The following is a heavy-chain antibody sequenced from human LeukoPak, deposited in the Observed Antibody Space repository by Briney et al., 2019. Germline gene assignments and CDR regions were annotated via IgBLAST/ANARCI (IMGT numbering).Heavy chain of an antibody. Sequence: NPSETLSLTCTVSGYSISSGYYWGWIRQPPGKGLEWIGSIYHSGSTYYNPSLKSRVTISVDTSKNQFSLKLSSVTAADTAVYYCARVRAIGGDYYSDYWGQGTLVTVSS. CDR1: GYSISSGYY. J-gene: IGHJ4*02. D-gene: IGHD2-21*02. CDR2: IYHSGST. V-gene: IGHV4-38-2*02. CDR3: ARVRAIGGDYYSDY.